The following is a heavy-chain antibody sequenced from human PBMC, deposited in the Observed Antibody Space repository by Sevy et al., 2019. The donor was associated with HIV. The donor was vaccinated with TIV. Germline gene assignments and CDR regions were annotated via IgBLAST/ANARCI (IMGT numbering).Heavy chain of an antibody. CDR2: IYASGST. D-gene: IGHD6-19*01. CDR3: ARGLPISVTGPAYFDS. V-gene: IGHV4-61*02. J-gene: IGHJ4*02. CDR1: GGSLNSGNSY. Sequence: SETLSLTCTVAGGSLNSGNSYWSWIRQPAGKGLEWIGRIYASGSTYYNPSLKSRSTMSIDTSRNQFSLALISVTAADSATYFCARGLPISVTGPAYFDSWGQGILVTVSS.